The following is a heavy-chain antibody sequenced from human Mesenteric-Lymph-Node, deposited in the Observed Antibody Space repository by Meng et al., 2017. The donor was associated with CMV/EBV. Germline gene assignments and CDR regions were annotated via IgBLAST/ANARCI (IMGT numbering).Heavy chain of an antibody. CDR2: ISSSSSYI. CDR1: GFTFSSYS. Sequence: GESLKISCAASGFTFSSYSMNWVRQAPGKGLEWVSSISSSSSYIYYADSVKGRFTISRDNAKNSLYLQMNSLRAEDTAVYYCVKGVAGTKYTYGMDVWGQGTTVTVSS. J-gene: IGHJ6*02. CDR3: VKGVAGTKYTYGMDV. D-gene: IGHD6-19*01. V-gene: IGHV3-21*01.